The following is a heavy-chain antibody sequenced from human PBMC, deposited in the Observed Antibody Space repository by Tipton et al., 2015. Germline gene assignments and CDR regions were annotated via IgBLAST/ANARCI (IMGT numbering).Heavy chain of an antibody. V-gene: IGHV3-23*01. D-gene: IGHD3-10*01. Sequence: SLRLSCAASGFTFSSYAMTWVRQAPGKGLEWVSTIIGSGGGTYYPDSVKGRFAISRDNSKNTVYLQMNSLRPEDTALYYCAKVREYGLYYGLDVWGQGTTVTVSS. J-gene: IGHJ6*02. CDR3: AKVREYGLYYGLDV. CDR1: GFTFSSYA. CDR2: IIGSGGGT.